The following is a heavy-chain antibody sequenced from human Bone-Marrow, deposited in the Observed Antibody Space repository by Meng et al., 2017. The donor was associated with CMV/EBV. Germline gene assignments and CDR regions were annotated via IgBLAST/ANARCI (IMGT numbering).Heavy chain of an antibody. CDR3: ARTGLVVIPTAIYWYFDY. V-gene: IGHV1-2*02. J-gene: IGHJ4*02. D-gene: IGHD2-2*02. CDR2: INPNTGGT. Sequence: ASVKVSCKASGYTFTGYYMHWARQAPGQGLEWMGWINPNTGGTNYAQKFQGRVTMTRDTSISTAYMDLSRLRSDDTAVYYCARTGLVVIPTAIYWYFDYWGQGTLVTVSS. CDR1: GYTFTGYY.